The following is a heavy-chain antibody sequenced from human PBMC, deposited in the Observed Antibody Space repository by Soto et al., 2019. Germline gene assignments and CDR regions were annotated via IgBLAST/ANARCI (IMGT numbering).Heavy chain of an antibody. V-gene: IGHV4-59*08. CDR3: TTTVSTSTHYYYMDV. J-gene: IGHJ6*03. Sequence: QVQLQESGPGLVKPSETLSLTCTVSGGSISSYYWSWIRQPPGKGLEWIGYIYYSGSTNYNPSLKSRITISVDTSKNQFSLKLSSVTAADTAVYYCTTTVSTSTHYYYMDVWGKGTTVTVSS. CDR2: IYYSGST. CDR1: GGSISSYY. D-gene: IGHD4-4*01.